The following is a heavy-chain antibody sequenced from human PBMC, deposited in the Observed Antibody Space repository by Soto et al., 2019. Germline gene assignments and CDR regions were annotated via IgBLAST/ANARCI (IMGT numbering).Heavy chain of an antibody. J-gene: IGHJ5*02. D-gene: IGHD3-22*01. CDR1: GGSISSGGYY. Sequence: PSETLSLPCTVSGGSISSGGYYWSWIRQHPGKGLEWIGYIYYSGSTYYNPSLKSRVTISVDTSKNQFSLKLSSVTAADTAVYYCARVITYLEYWYDPRGQGTLVTVSS. V-gene: IGHV4-31*03. CDR3: ARVITYLEYWYDP. CDR2: IYYSGST.